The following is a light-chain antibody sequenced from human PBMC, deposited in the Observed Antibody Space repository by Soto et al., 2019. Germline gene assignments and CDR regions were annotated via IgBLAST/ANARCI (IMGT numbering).Light chain of an antibody. J-gene: IGKJ5*01. CDR1: QSIGKF. CDR3: QQLFDSPIT. Sequence: DIQMTQSPSSLSASVGDRVTITCRASQSIGKFLNWYQQKPGKAPTLLIYEASTLHSGVPSRFTGSGSGTEFSLTITSLQPEDFATYYCQQLFDSPITFGQGTRLEIK. V-gene: IGKV1-9*01. CDR2: EAS.